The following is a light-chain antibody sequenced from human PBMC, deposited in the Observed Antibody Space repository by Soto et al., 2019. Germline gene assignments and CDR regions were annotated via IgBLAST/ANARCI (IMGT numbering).Light chain of an antibody. CDR1: SRDVGSYNR. CDR2: EVS. CDR3: ASYTPHTARFV. Sequence: QSVLTQPPSVSGSPGQSVTIPCTGTSRDVGSYNRVSWYHQAPGTAPRLMIYEVSNRPSGVPDRFSGSKSGNTASLTISVLQAEDEADYYCASYTPHTARFVFGTGTKVTVL. V-gene: IGLV2-18*02. J-gene: IGLJ1*01.